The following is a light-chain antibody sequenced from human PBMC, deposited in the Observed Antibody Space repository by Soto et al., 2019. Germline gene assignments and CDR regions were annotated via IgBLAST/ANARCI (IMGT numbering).Light chain of an antibody. CDR2: VNSDGSH. CDR1: SGHSNYA. Sequence: QPVLTQSPSASASLGASVKLTCTLSSGHSNYAIAWHQQQPEKGTRYLMKVNSDGSHRKGDVIPDRFSGSSSGAQRYLTISSLQYEDEADYYCQTWGTGIRVFGTGTKVTVL. V-gene: IGLV4-69*01. J-gene: IGLJ1*01. CDR3: QTWGTGIRV.